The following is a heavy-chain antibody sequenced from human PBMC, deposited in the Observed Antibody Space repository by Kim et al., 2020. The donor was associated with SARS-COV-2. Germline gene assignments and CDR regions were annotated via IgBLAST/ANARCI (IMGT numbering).Heavy chain of an antibody. J-gene: IGHJ4*02. CDR1: RFTFGDYA. CDR2: IRSKVYGGTT. D-gene: IGHD2-15*01. CDR3: TRGYCSGGSCPRDPFDY. V-gene: IGHV3-49*04. Sequence: GGSLRLSCTGSRFTFGDYAMSWVRQAPGKGLEWVGFIRSKVYGGTTEYAASVKGRFTISRDDSKNIADLQMNSLKTEDTAVYYCTRGYCSGGSCPRDPFDYWGQGTLVTVSS.